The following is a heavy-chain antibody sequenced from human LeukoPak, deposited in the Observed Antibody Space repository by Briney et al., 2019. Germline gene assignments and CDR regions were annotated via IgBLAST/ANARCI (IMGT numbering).Heavy chain of an antibody. J-gene: IGHJ3*02. CDR2: IWYDGSNK. CDR3: AKGHYDSSGDDAFDI. V-gene: IGHV3-33*06. CDR1: GFTFSSYG. Sequence: GGSLRLSCAPSGFTFSSYGMHWVRQAPGKGLEWVAVIWYDGSNKYYADSVKGRFTISRDSSKNTLYLQMNSLRAEDTAVYYCAKGHYDSSGDDAFDIWGQGTMVTVSS. D-gene: IGHD3-22*01.